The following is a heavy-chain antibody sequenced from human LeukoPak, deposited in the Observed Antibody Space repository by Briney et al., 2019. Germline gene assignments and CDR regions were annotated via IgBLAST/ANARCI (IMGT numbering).Heavy chain of an antibody. V-gene: IGHV4-34*01. D-gene: IGHD3-9*01. J-gene: IGHJ4*02. CDR3: ARKYYAIYTGYYLMDS. CDR2: INHSGST. Sequence: SETLSLTCAVYGGSFSGYYWSWIRQPPGKGLEWIGEINHSGSTNYNPSLKSRFTISVDTSKNQFSLKLSSVTAADTSVYYCARKYYAIYTGYYLMDSWGQGTLVTVSS. CDR1: GGSFSGYY.